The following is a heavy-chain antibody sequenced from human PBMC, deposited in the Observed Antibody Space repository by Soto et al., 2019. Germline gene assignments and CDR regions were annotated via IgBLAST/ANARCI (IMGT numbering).Heavy chain of an antibody. CDR1: GFTFSSYE. D-gene: IGHD4-4*01. V-gene: IGHV3-48*03. Sequence: VGSLRLSCAASGFTFSSYEMNWVRQAAGKGLAWVSYISGSGGTIYYADSVKGRFTISRDSAKNSLYLQMNSLRAEDTALYYGASVTASLPSYFDYQGQGTLVTVSS. J-gene: IGHJ4*02. CDR2: ISGSGGTI. CDR3: ASVTASLPSYFDY.